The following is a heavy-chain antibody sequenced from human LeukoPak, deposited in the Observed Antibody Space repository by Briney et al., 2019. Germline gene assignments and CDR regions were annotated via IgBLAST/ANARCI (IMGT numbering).Heavy chain of an antibody. V-gene: IGHV1-2*02. J-gene: IGHJ3*02. CDR1: GYTFTGYY. Sequence: ASVKVSCKASGYTFTGYYMHWVRQAPGQGLEWMGWINPNSGGTNYAQKFQGRVAMTRDTSISTAYMELSRLRSDDTAVYYCARDIRMTDTYYGSGSYTFDIWGQGTMVTVSS. CDR3: ARDIRMTDTYYGSGSYTFDI. D-gene: IGHD3-10*01. CDR2: INPNSGGT.